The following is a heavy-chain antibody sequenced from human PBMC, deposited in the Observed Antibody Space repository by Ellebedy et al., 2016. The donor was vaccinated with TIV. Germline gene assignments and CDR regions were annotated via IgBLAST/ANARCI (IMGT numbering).Heavy chain of an antibody. CDR3: HTLLEWLLYRLDY. V-gene: IGHV3-15*01. Sequence: GESLKISCAASGFTFSNVWMSWVRPAPGKGLEWVGRIKSKTDGGTTDYAAPVKGRFTISRDDSKNTLYLQMNSVKTEDTAVYNCHTLLEWLLYRLDYWGQGTLVTVSS. J-gene: IGHJ4*02. CDR2: IKSKTDGGTT. CDR1: GFTFSNVW. D-gene: IGHD3-3*01.